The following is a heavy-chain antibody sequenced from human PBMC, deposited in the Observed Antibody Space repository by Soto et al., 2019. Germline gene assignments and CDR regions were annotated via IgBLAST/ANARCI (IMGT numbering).Heavy chain of an antibody. J-gene: IGHJ4*02. CDR1: GFTFSSYS. Sequence: GGSLRLSCAASGFTFSSYSMNWVRQAPGKGLEWVSSISSSSSYIYYADSVKGRFTISRDNAKNSLYLQMNSLRSEDTAVYYCAREAIAAAGIGYRGQGTLVTVSS. D-gene: IGHD6-13*01. V-gene: IGHV3-21*04. CDR3: AREAIAAAGIGY. CDR2: ISSSSSYI.